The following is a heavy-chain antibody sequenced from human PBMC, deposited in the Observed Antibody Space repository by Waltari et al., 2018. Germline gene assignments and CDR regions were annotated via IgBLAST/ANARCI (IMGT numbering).Heavy chain of an antibody. CDR2: IYPVDSDT. D-gene: IGHD5-12*01. CDR3: ARLVRDGYNLYYFDY. J-gene: IGHJ4*02. V-gene: IGHV5-51*01. Sequence: EVQLVQSGAEVKKPGESLKISCKGSGYSFTSYWIGWVRQMPGKGLEWMGIIYPVDSDTRDGPAFQGQVTISADKSISTAYLQWSSLKASDTAMYYCARLVRDGYNLYYFDYWGQGTLVTVSS. CDR1: GYSFTSYW.